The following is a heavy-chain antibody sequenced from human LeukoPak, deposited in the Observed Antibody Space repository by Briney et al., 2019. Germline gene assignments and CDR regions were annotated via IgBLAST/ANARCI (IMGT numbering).Heavy chain of an antibody. CDR3: ARRSLVRTVGYYYGMDV. V-gene: IGHV4-59*08. Sequence: VSGGSINSXXXXWXRXPPGKXXXXXXXXYYSGNTNYSPSLKSRVTISVDTSRKQFSLKLSSVTAADTAVYYCARRSLVRTVGYYYGMDVWGQGTTVTVSS. CDR2: XYYSGNT. J-gene: IGHJ6*02. CDR1: GGSINSXX. D-gene: IGHD1-26*01.